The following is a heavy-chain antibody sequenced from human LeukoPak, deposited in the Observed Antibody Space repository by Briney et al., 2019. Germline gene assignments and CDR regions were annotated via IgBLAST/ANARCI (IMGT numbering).Heavy chain of an antibody. CDR3: ARVARIQLWSAAFDI. J-gene: IGHJ3*02. CDR2: ITRSSTYT. Sequence: GGSPRLSCVASGFTFSDYYMTWIRQAPGKGLEWVSYITRSSTYTNYADSVKGRFTISRDNAKNSLYLQMNSLRAEDTAVYYCARVARIQLWSAAFDIWGQGTMVTVSS. CDR1: GFTFSDYY. V-gene: IGHV3-11*05. D-gene: IGHD5-18*01.